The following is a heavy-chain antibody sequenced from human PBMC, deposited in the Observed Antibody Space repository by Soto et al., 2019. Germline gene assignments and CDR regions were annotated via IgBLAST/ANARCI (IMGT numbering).Heavy chain of an antibody. Sequence: SETLSLTCTVSGGSISSSSYYWGWIRQPPGKGLEWIGSIYYSGSTYYNPSLKSRVTISVDTSKNQFSLKLSSVTAADTAVYYCARSDRSMHTVTYYYYGMDVWGQGTTVT. CDR1: GGSISSSSYY. V-gene: IGHV4-39*01. CDR3: ARSDRSMHTVTYYYYGMDV. J-gene: IGHJ6*02. D-gene: IGHD4-4*01. CDR2: IYYSGST.